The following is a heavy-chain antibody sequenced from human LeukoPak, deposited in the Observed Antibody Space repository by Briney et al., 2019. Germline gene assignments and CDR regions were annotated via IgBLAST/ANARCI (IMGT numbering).Heavy chain of an antibody. J-gene: IGHJ6*03. CDR2: IYTGGST. D-gene: IGHD2-2*02. CDR1: GFTVSSNY. CDR3: VGYCSSTSCYMDYYYYYMDV. Sequence: GGSLRLSCAVSGFTVSSNYMSWVRQAPGKGLEWVSVIYTGGSTYYADSVKGRFTISRDNSKNTLYLQMNSLRAEDTAVYYCVGYCSSTSCYMDYYYYYMDVWGKGTTVTVSS. V-gene: IGHV3-53*01.